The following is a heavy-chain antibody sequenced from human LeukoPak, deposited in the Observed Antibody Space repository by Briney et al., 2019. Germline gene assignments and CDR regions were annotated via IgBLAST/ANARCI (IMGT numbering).Heavy chain of an antibody. CDR3: ARGVSGGWYLPDSGPFDY. J-gene: IGHJ4*02. CDR2: ISYDGSNK. V-gene: IGHV3-30*03. Sequence: PGRSLRLSCAASGFTFSSYGMHWVRQAPGKGLEWVAVISYDGSNKYYADSVKGRFTISRDNSKNTLYLQMNSLRAEDTAVYYCARGVSGGWYLPDSGPFDYWGQGTLVTVSS. D-gene: IGHD6-19*01. CDR1: GFTFSSYG.